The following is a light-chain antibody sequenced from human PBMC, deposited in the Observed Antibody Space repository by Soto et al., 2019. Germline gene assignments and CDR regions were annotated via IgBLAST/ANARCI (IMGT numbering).Light chain of an antibody. V-gene: IGLV2-8*01. J-gene: IGLJ3*02. CDR3: QAYDYSLTASV. CDR2: EVN. Sequence: QSALTQPPSASGSPGQSVTISCTGTNNDIGGYTYVSWYQQLPGKAPKLMIYEVNKRPSGIPDRFSGSKSGNTASLTVSGLQTEDEADYYCQAYDYSLTASVFGGGTKLTVL. CDR1: NNDIGGYTY.